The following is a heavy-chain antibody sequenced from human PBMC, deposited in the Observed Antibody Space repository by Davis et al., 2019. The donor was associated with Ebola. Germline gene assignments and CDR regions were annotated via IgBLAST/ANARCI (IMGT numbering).Heavy chain of an antibody. J-gene: IGHJ6*02. V-gene: IGHV1-18*01. Sequence: ASVKVSCKASGYTFTSYGISWVRQAPGQGLEWMGWISAYNGNTNYAQKLQGRVTMTTDTSTSTAYMELRSLRSDDTAVYYCAKENKSEQQLRYYYYGMDVWGQGTTVTVSS. CDR2: ISAYNGNT. CDR3: AKENKSEQQLRYYYYGMDV. D-gene: IGHD6-13*01. CDR1: GYTFTSYG.